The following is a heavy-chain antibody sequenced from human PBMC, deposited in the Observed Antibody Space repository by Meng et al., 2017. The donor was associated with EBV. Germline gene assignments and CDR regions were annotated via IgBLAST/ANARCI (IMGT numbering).Heavy chain of an antibody. D-gene: IGHD6-13*01. CDR1: GFTFSSYA. Sequence: EGQLLEAGGGLVQPGGSLRLSCAASGFTFSSYAMSWVRQAPGKGLEWVSAISGSGGSTYYADSVKGRFTISRDNSKNTLYLQMNSLRAEDTAVYYCAKDLAGGIAVDYWGQGTLVTVSS. V-gene: IGHV3-23*01. J-gene: IGHJ4*02. CDR2: ISGSGGST. CDR3: AKDLAGGIAVDY.